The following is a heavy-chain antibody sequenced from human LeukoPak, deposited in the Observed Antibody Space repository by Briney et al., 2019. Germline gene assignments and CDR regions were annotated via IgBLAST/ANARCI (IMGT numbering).Heavy chain of an antibody. V-gene: IGHV7-4-1*02. CDR1: GYTFTSYA. D-gene: IGHD1-26*01. CDR2: INTNTGNP. Sequence: ASVKVSCKASGYTFTSYAMNWVRQAPGQGLEWMGWINTNTGNPTYAQGFTGRFVFSLDTPVSTAYLQISSLKAEDTAVYYCARGVGAYISLDHWGQGTLVTVSS. J-gene: IGHJ4*02. CDR3: ARGVGAYISLDH.